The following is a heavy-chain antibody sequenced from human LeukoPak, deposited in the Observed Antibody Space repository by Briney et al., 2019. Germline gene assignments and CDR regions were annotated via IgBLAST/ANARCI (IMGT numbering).Heavy chain of an antibody. V-gene: IGHV1-24*01. CDR1: GYTLTELS. CDR3: ARAGLRYFDWLLSNDYFDY. J-gene: IGHJ4*02. Sequence: ASVKVSCKVSGYTLTELSMHWVRQAPGKGLEWMGGFDPEDGETIYAQKFQGRVTMTRDTSISTAYMELSRLRSDDTAVYYCARAGLRYFDWLLSNDYFDYWGQGTLVTVSS. D-gene: IGHD3-9*01. CDR2: FDPEDGET.